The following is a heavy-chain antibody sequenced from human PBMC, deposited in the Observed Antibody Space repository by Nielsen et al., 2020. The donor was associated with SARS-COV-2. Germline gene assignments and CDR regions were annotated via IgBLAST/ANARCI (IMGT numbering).Heavy chain of an antibody. CDR3: ARKSLSRYYGMDV. CDR2: ISSSSSYI. Sequence: GESLKISCAASGFTFSSYSMNWVRQAPGKGLEWVSSISSSSSYIYYADSVKGRFTISRDNAKNSLYLQMNSLRAEDTAVYYCARKSLSRYYGMDVWGQGTTVTVSS. CDR1: GFTFSSYS. J-gene: IGHJ6*02. D-gene: IGHD1-26*01. V-gene: IGHV3-21*01.